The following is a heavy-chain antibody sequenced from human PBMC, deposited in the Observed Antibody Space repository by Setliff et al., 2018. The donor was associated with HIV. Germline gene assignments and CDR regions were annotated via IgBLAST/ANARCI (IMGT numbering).Heavy chain of an antibody. CDR1: GDPISTYY. D-gene: IGHD3-22*01. V-gene: IGHV4-59*01. CDR2: VYYSGGT. CDR3: ARGNYDTSDYYTNFYYYYMDV. J-gene: IGHJ6*03. Sequence: SETLSLTCTVSGDPISTYYWSWVRKPPGEGLEWIGYVYYSGGTSYSPSLRGRVTMSVDPSKNQFSLKLNSVTAADTAIYYCARGNYDTSDYYTNFYYYYMDVWGKGTAVTVSS.